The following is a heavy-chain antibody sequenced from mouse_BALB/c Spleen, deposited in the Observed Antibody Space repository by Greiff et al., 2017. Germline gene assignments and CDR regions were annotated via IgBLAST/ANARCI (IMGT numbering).Heavy chain of an antibody. D-gene: IGHD1-1*01. J-gene: IGHJ2*01. V-gene: IGHV3-2*02. CDR2: ISYSGST. CDR1: GYSITSDYA. Sequence: EVQRVESGPGLVKPSQSLSLTCTVTGYSITSDYAWNWIRQFPGNKLEWMGYISYSGSTSYNPSLKSRISITRDTSKNQFFLQLNSVTTEDTATYYCARSYYGSSYWFDYWGQGTTLTVSS. CDR3: ARSYYGSSYWFDY.